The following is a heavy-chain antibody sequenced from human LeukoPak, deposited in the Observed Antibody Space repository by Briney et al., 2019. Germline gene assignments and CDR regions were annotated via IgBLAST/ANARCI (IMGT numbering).Heavy chain of an antibody. CDR3: ARGTHSGAWLTDY. J-gene: IGHJ4*02. CDR1: GYTFTNYA. D-gene: IGHD6-25*01. CDR2: SNGANGNT. V-gene: IGHV1-3*02. Sequence: GASVKVSCKASGYTFTNYAIHWVRQAPGRRLEWMGWSNGANGNTEYSPAFQGRVSITRDTSASTAYMELSSLSSEDMAIYYCARGTHSGAWLTDYWGQGTLVTVS.